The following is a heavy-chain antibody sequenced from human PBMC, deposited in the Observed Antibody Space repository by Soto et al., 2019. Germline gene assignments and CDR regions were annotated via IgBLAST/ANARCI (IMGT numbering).Heavy chain of an antibody. CDR1: GFTFSSYG. CDR2: IWYDGSNK. Sequence: QVQLVESGGGVVQPGRSLRLSCAASGFTFSSYGMHWVRQAPGKGLEWVAVIWYDGSNKYYADSVKGRFTISRDNSKNTLYLQMNRLRAEDTAVYYCASDVTPSLGYRGYDSPRRIYYYYGMDVW. J-gene: IGHJ6*01. D-gene: IGHD5-12*01. CDR3: ASDVTPSLGYRGYDSPRRIYYYYGMDV. V-gene: IGHV3-33*08.